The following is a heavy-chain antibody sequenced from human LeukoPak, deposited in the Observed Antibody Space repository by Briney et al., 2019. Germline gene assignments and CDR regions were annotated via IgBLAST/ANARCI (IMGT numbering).Heavy chain of an antibody. CDR1: GGSFSGYY. CDR2: INHSGST. D-gene: IGHD2-2*02. Sequence: SETLSLTCAVYGGSFSGYYWSWIRQPPGKGLEWIGEINHSGSTNYNPSLKSRVTISVDTSKNQFSLKLSSVTAADTAVYYCARGRYCSSTSCHTYGIDYWGQGTLVTVSS. V-gene: IGHV4-34*01. J-gene: IGHJ4*02. CDR3: ARGRYCSSTSCHTYGIDY.